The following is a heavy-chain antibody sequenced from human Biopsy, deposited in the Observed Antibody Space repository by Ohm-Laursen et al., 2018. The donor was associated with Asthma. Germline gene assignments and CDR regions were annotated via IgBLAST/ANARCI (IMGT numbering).Heavy chain of an antibody. Sequence: ASVKVSCKASGYTFTSYYMHWVRQAPGQGLEWMGIINPSGGSTSYAQKFQGRVTMTRDTSTSTAYMELSSLRSEDTAVYYCARRGITGTTLDYWGQGTLVTVSS. V-gene: IGHV1-46*01. J-gene: IGHJ4*02. CDR3: ARRGITGTTLDY. D-gene: IGHD1-7*01. CDR2: INPSGGST. CDR1: GYTFTSYY.